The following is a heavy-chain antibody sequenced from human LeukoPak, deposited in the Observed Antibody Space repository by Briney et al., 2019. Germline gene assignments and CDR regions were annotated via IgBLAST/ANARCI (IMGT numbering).Heavy chain of an antibody. J-gene: IGHJ4*02. V-gene: IGHV3-21*01. CDR2: ISSSSSYI. CDR1: GFTFTSYS. CDR3: ARDLYGDYAGDY. Sequence: GGSLRLSCAASGFTFTSYSMNWARQAPGKGLEWVSSISSSSSYIYYADSVKGRFTISRDNAKNSLYLQMNSLRAEDTAVYYCARDLYGDYAGDYWGRGTLVTVSS. D-gene: IGHD4-17*01.